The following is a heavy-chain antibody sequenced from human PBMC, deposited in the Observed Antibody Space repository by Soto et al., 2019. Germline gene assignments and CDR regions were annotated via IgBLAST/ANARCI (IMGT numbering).Heavy chain of an antibody. CDR3: ARTPSPLSGYDYFGY. Sequence: ASVKVSCKASGYTFTSYGISWVRQAPGQGLEWMGWISAYNGNTNYAQKLQGRVTMTTDTSTSTAYVELRSLRSDDTAVYYCARTPSPLSGYDYFGYWGQGTLVTVSS. V-gene: IGHV1-18*01. J-gene: IGHJ4*02. CDR2: ISAYNGNT. CDR1: GYTFTSYG. D-gene: IGHD5-12*01.